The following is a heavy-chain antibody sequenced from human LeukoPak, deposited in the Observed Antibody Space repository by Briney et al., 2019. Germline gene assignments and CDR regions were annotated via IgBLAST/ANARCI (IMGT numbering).Heavy chain of an antibody. Sequence: GGSLRLSCAASGFTFSSYSMNWVRQAPGKGLEWVSYISSSSSTIYYADSVKGRFTISRDNAKNSLYLQMDSLRGEDTAVYYCARCTTGKTFGSLREIKKSREIDFWGQGTLVTVSS. D-gene: IGHD1-1*01. CDR1: GFTFSSYS. CDR2: ISSSSSTI. V-gene: IGHV3-48*01. CDR3: ARCTTGKTFGSLREIKKSREIDF. J-gene: IGHJ4*02.